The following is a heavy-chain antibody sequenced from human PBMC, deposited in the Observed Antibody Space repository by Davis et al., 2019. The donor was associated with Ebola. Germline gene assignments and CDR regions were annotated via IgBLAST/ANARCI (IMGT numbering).Heavy chain of an antibody. D-gene: IGHD1-26*01. J-gene: IGHJ4*02. CDR3: ARESGGGIDY. CDR2: IRSKAYGGTT. V-gene: IGHV3-49*04. Sequence: GGSLRLSCAASGFTFSSYWMSWVRQAPGKGLEWVGFIRSKAYGGTTEYAASVKGRFTISRDDSGNIAYLQMNSLKIEDTAVYYCARESGGGIDYWGQGTLVTVSS. CDR1: GFTFSSYW.